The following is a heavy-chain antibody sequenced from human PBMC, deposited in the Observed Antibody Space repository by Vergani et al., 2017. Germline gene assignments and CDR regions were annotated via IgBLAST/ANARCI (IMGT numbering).Heavy chain of an antibody. CDR3: ARDSIAAAQRGYYYYMDV. J-gene: IGHJ6*03. D-gene: IGHD6-13*01. CDR1: GFTFDDYA. Sequence: VQLVESGGGLVQPGRSLRLSCAASGFTFDDYAMHWVRQAPGKGLEWVAVIWYDGSNKYYADSVKGRFTISRDNSKNTLYLQMNSLRAEDTAVYYCARDSIAAAQRGYYYYMDVWGKGTTVTVSS. CDR2: IWYDGSNK. V-gene: IGHV3-33*08.